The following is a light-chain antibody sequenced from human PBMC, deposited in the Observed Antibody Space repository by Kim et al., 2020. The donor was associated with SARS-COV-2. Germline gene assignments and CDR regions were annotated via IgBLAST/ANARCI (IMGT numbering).Light chain of an antibody. V-gene: IGKV1-27*01. Sequence: DIQMTQSPSSLSASVGDRVTITCRASQGIANHLAWYQQKPGEVPKLLFYAASSYQIGVPSRFSASGSGTDFTLTVSNLQPEDVATYYCQKYDSAPHTFGQGTKVDIK. CDR3: QKYDSAPHT. CDR2: AAS. J-gene: IGKJ1*01. CDR1: QGIANH.